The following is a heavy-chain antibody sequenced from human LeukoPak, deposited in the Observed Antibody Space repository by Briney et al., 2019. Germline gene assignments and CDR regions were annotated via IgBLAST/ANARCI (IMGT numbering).Heavy chain of an antibody. D-gene: IGHD6-13*01. V-gene: IGHV3-11*01. CDR2: ISSSGGII. J-gene: IGHJ4*02. CDR3: ARDRDYSSSCPDY. Sequence: GGSLRLSCAASGFTFSDYYMSWIRQAPGKGLEWVSYISSSGGIIYYADSVKGRFTISRDNAKNSLYLQMNSLRAEDTAVYFCARDRDYSSSCPDYWGQGTLVTVSS. CDR1: GFTFSDYY.